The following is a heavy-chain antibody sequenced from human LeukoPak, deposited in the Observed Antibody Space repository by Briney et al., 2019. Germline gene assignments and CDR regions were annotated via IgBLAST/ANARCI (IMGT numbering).Heavy chain of an antibody. D-gene: IGHD3-10*01. Sequence: SETLSLTCTVSGGSISSYYWSWIRQPAGKGLEWIGRIYTSGSTNYNPSLKSRVTMSVDTSKNQFSLKLSSVTAADTAVYYCARDGDVTMVRGVLEYWGQGTLVTVSS. CDR3: ARDGDVTMVRGVLEY. J-gene: IGHJ4*02. CDR2: IYTSGST. V-gene: IGHV4-4*07. CDR1: GGSISSYY.